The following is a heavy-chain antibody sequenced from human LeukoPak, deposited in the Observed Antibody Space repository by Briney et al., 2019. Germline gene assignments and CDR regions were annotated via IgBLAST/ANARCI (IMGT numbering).Heavy chain of an antibody. Sequence: ASVKVSCKASGYTFTRYDINWVRQATGQGLEWMGWMNPNSGNTGYAQKFQGRVTMTRNTSISTAYMELSSLRSEDTAVYYCARGRVRWTLRYYYYGMDVWGQGTTVTVSS. CDR2: MNPNSGNT. CDR1: GYTFTRYD. J-gene: IGHJ6*02. D-gene: IGHD4-23*01. V-gene: IGHV1-8*01. CDR3: ARGRVRWTLRYYYYGMDV.